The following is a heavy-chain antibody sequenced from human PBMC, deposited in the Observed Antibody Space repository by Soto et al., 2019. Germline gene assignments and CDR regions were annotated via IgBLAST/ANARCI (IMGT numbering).Heavy chain of an antibody. CDR3: ATGSFTSTGGRIGYHYNAMDV. J-gene: IGHJ6*02. CDR1: GGTFSSYA. V-gene: IGHV1-69*13. D-gene: IGHD1-1*01. Sequence: SVKVSCKASGGTFSSYAISWVRQAPGQGLEWMGGIIPIFGPANFAKKFQGRVTITADESTTTAYMELSTLTSEDTAVYYCATGSFTSTGGRIGYHYNAMDVWGQGTTVTVSS. CDR2: IIPIFGPA.